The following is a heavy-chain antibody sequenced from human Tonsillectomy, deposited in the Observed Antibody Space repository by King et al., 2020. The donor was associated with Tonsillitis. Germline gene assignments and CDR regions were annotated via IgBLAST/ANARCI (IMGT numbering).Heavy chain of an antibody. V-gene: IGHV3-49*03. Sequence: QLVQYGGGLVQPGRSLRLSCTASGFTFGDYAMSWFRQAPGKGLEWVGFIRSKAYGGTTEYAASVKGRFTISRDDSKSIAYLQMNSLKTEDTAVYYCTRVGYYDSSGYWDYWGQGTLVTVSS. CDR1: GFTFGDYA. J-gene: IGHJ4*02. CDR2: IRSKAYGGTT. CDR3: TRVGYYDSSGYWDY. D-gene: IGHD3-22*01.